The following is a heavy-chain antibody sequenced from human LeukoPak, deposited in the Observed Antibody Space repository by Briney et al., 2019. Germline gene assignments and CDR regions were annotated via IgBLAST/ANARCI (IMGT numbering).Heavy chain of an antibody. Sequence: ASVTVSCKASGYTFTGYYMHWVRQAPGQGLEWMGWINPNSGGTNYAQKFQGRVTMTRDTSISTAYMELSRLRSDDTAVYYCARDSSTYYYDSSGYQRAFDIWGQGTMVTVSS. D-gene: IGHD3-22*01. V-gene: IGHV1-2*02. CDR2: INPNSGGT. CDR3: ARDSSTYYYDSSGYQRAFDI. CDR1: GYTFTGYY. J-gene: IGHJ3*02.